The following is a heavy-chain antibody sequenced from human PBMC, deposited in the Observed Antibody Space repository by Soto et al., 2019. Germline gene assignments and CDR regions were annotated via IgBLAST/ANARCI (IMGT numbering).Heavy chain of an antibody. D-gene: IGHD3-9*01. V-gene: IGHV6-1*01. CDR1: GDSVSNNNTA. CDR3: ARRFFDLGSAFDF. J-gene: IGHJ4*02. CDR2: TYYRSKWYN. Sequence: SQTLSLTFFISGDSVSNNNTAWNWIRHSPSGVLEWLGRTYYRSKWYNDYATSMKSRITIIPDTSKNQFSLHLNSVTPEDTAVYFCARRFFDLGSAFDFWGQGTPVTSPQ.